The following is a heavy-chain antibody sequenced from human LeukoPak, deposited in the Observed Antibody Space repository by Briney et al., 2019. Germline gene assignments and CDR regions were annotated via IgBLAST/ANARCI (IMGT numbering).Heavy chain of an antibody. Sequence: GGSLRLSCAASGFTFSSYGMHWVRKAPGKGLEWVAVISYDGSNKYYADSVKGRFTISRDNSKNTLYLQMNSLRAEDTAVYYCAHTALLYWGQGTLVTVSS. CDR3: AHTALLY. J-gene: IGHJ4*02. CDR2: ISYDGSNK. V-gene: IGHV3-30*03. D-gene: IGHD2-15*01. CDR1: GFTFSSYG.